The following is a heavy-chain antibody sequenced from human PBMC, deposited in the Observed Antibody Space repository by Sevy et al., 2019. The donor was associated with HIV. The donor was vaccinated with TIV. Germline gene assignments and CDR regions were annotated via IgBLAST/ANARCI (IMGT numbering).Heavy chain of an antibody. CDR1: GFTFSTYC. V-gene: IGHV3-23*01. D-gene: IGHD2-8*01. J-gene: IGHJ4*02. CDR3: AREGCTKPHDY. Sequence: GGSLRLSCAASGFTFSTYCMSWVRQPPGKGLEWVSTLSFGCGEINYADSVKGRFTISRDNSKSSVYLQMNNLRPEDTAVYYCAREGCTKPHDYWGQGTLVTVSS. CDR2: LSFGCGEI.